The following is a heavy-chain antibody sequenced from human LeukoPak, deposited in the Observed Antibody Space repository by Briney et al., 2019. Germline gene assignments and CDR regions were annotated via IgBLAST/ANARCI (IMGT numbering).Heavy chain of an antibody. Sequence: SSETLSLTCTVSGGSISSGSYYWSWIRQPAGKGLEWIGRIYTSGSTNYNPSLKSRVTISVDTSKDQFSLKLSSVTAADTAVYYCAREAMYYDYVWGSQSDYYYYMDVWGKGTTVTISS. J-gene: IGHJ6*03. CDR3: AREAMYYDYVWGSQSDYYYYMDV. CDR1: GGSISSGSYY. V-gene: IGHV4-61*02. CDR2: IYTSGST. D-gene: IGHD3-16*01.